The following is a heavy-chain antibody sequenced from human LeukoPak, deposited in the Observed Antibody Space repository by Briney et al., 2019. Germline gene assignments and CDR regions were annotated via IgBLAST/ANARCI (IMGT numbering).Heavy chain of an antibody. J-gene: IGHJ4*02. V-gene: IGHV3-23*01. CDR1: GFTFKTYA. D-gene: IGHD5-24*01. CDR2: ISGSGNGT. CDR3: AKRTMSAFDS. Sequence: GGSLRLSCTASGFTFKTYAMNWVRQAPGKGLEWLSGISGSGNGTYYADSVKGRFIISRDNSKNMVYLQMNSLTVEDTATYYCAKRTMSAFDSWGQGTLLIVSS.